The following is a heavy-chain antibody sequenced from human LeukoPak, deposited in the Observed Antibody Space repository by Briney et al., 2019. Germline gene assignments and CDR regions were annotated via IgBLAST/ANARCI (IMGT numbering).Heavy chain of an antibody. V-gene: IGHV4-59*01. CDR2: IYYSGST. D-gene: IGHD6-13*01. Sequence: SETLSLTCTVSGGSISSYYWSWIRQPQGKGLEWIGYIYYSGSTNYNPSLKSRVTISVDTSKNQFSLKLSSVTAADTAVYYCARVRSIAAAGQYFQHWGQGTLVTVSS. CDR3: ARVRSIAAAGQYFQH. J-gene: IGHJ1*01. CDR1: GGSISSYY.